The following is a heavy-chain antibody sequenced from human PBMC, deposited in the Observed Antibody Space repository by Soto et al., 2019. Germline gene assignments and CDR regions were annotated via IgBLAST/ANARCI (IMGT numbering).Heavy chain of an antibody. CDR1: GFTFSSYG. V-gene: IGHV3-30*18. CDR3: AKDIQADFWSGREAYFDY. CDR2: ISYDGSNK. J-gene: IGHJ4*02. D-gene: IGHD3-3*01. Sequence: GGSLRLSCAASGFTFSSYGMHWVRQAPGKGLEWVAVISYDGSNKYYADSVKGRFTISRDNSKNTLYLQMNSLRAEDTAVYYCAKDIQADFWSGREAYFDYWGQGTLVTVSS.